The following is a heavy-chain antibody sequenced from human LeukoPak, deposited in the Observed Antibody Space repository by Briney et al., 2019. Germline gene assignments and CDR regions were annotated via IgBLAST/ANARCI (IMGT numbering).Heavy chain of an antibody. V-gene: IGHV1-58*01. CDR2: IVVGSGNT. D-gene: IGHD3-3*01. Sequence: SVKVSCKASGFTFTSSAVQWVRQARGQRLEWIGWIVVGSGNTNYAQKFQERVTITRDMSTSTAYMELSSLRSEDTAVYHCAAEGYDFWSGYYNAPPGYWGQGTLVTVSS. CDR1: GFTFTSSA. J-gene: IGHJ4*02. CDR3: AAEGYDFWSGYYNAPPGY.